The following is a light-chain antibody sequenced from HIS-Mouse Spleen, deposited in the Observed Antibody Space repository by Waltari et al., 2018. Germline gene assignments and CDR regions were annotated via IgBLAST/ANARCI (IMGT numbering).Light chain of an antibody. J-gene: IGLJ2*01. CDR2: SNN. V-gene: IGLV1-44*01. Sequence: QSVLTQPPSASGTPGQRVTISCSGSSSNIGSNTVNWYQQLPGTAPKLLIYSNNQRPSGVPDRFSGSKSGTSASLAISGLQSEDEADYYCAAWDDSLNAVVFGGGTKLTLL. CDR1: SSNIGSNT. CDR3: AAWDDSLNAVV.